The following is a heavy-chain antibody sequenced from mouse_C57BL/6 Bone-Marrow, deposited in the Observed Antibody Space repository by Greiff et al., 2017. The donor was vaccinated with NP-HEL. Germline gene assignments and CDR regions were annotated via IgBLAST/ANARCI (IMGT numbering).Heavy chain of an antibody. D-gene: IGHD3-2*02. CDR3: AREGSSGDGDYYAMDY. J-gene: IGHJ4*01. Sequence: VQLQQSVAELVRPGASVKLSCTASGFNIKNTYMHWVKQRPEQGLEWIGRIDPANGNTKYAPKFPGKATITADTSSNTAYLQLSSLTSEDTAIYYGAREGSSGDGDYYAMDYWGQGTSVTVSS. V-gene: IGHV14-3*01. CDR2: IDPANGNT. CDR1: GFNIKNTY.